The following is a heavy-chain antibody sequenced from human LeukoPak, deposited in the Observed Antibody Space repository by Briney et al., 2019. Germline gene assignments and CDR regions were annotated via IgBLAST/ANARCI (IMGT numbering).Heavy chain of an antibody. V-gene: IGHV3-23*01. CDR2: LTNGGVSA. D-gene: IGHD3-10*01. CDR3: ARAGGVHTYGNYFDY. Sequence: GGSLRLSCAASGFTFSSYAMTWVRQAPGKGLEWVSSLTNGGVSAYYADSVKGRFTISRDNAKNSLFLQMNGLRAEDTAVYYCARAGGVHTYGNYFDYWGQGTLVTVSS. J-gene: IGHJ4*02. CDR1: GFTFSSYA.